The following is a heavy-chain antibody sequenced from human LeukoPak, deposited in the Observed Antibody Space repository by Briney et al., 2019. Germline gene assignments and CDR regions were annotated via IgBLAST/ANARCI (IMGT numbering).Heavy chain of an antibody. V-gene: IGHV3-49*04. CDR1: GFRLGDYA. CDR2: IRSKAYRGTT. Sequence: GGSLRLTCTVSGFRLGDYAMNWVRQAPGKGLEWVGFIRSKAYRGTTEYAASVRGRFNILRDDSKSIAYLQMNSLKTEHTAMYYCTREVSGWSLGDAFDIWGQGTMVTVSS. J-gene: IGHJ3*02. CDR3: TREVSGWSLGDAFDI. D-gene: IGHD6-19*01.